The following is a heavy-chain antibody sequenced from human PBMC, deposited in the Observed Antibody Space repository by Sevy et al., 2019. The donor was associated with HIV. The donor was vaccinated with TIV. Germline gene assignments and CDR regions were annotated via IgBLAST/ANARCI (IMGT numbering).Heavy chain of an antibody. V-gene: IGHV3-30*02. Sequence: GGSLRLSCTASGFTFSSYGMHWVRQAPGKGLEWVAFIRYDGNNKYYADSVKGRFTISRDNSKNTLYLQMNSLRADDTALYYCASDPAMVRGHWVYGADALDIWGQGTMVTVSS. CDR2: IRYDGNNK. D-gene: IGHD3-10*01. J-gene: IGHJ3*02. CDR1: GFTFSSYG. CDR3: ASDPAMVRGHWVYGADALDI.